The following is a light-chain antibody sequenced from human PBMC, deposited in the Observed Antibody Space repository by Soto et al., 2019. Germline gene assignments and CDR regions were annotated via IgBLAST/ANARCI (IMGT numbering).Light chain of an antibody. CDR3: QAWDSSTSGV. CDR1: KLGDKY. Sequence: SYELTQPPSVSVSPGQTARITCSGDKLGDKYACWYQQKPGQSPVLVIYQDSKRPSGIPERFSGSNSGNTATLTISGTQAMDEADYYCQAWDSSTSGVFGGGTKVTVL. V-gene: IGLV3-1*01. J-gene: IGLJ3*02. CDR2: QDS.